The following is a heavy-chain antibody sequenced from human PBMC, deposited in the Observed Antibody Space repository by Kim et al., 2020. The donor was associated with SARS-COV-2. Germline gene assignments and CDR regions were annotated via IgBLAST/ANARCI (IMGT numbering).Heavy chain of an antibody. CDR3: ASAYYYYMDV. J-gene: IGHJ6*03. CDR2: INHSGST. Sequence: SETLSLTCAVYGGSFSGYYWSWIRQPPGKGLEWIGEINHSGSTNYNPSLKSRVTISVDTSKNQFSLKLSSVTAADTAVYYCASAYYYYMDVWGKGTTVTVSS. V-gene: IGHV4-34*01. CDR1: GGSFSGYY.